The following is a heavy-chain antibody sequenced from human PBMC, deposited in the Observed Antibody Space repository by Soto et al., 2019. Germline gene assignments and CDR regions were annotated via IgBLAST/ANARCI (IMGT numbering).Heavy chain of an antibody. J-gene: IGHJ4*02. D-gene: IGHD4-17*01. CDR1: GFTVSSNY. V-gene: IGHV3-53*04. CDR3: ARDFRPPYGVRYFDY. Sequence: GGSLRLSCAASGFTVSSNYMSWVRQAPGKGLEWVSVIYSGGSTYYADSVKGRFTISRHNSKNTLYLLMNSLRAEDAAVYYCARDFRPPYGVRYFDYWGQGTLVTVSS. CDR2: IYSGGST.